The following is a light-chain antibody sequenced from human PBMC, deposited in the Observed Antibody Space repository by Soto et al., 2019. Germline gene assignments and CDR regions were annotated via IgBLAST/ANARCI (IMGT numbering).Light chain of an antibody. CDR3: QQYNSYSWT. V-gene: IGKV2-28*01. CDR2: LGS. J-gene: IGKJ1*01. Sequence: DIVMTQSPLSLPVTPGEPASISFRSSQSLLDSNGHKYLDWYLQKPGQSPQLLIYLGSNRASGVPDRFSGSGSGTEFTLTISSLQPDDFATYYCQQYNSYSWTFGQGTKVDIK. CDR1: QSLLDSNGHKY.